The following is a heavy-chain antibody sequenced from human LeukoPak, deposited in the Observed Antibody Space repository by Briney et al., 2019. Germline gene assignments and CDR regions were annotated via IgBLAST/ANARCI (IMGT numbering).Heavy chain of an antibody. CDR3: ARDREIVVVVAAAPRYYYYYGMDV. V-gene: IGHV1-46*01. CDR1: GYTFTSYY. D-gene: IGHD2-15*01. J-gene: IGHJ6*04. CDR2: INPSGCST. Sequence: ASVKVSCKASGYTFTSYYMHWVRQAPGQGLEWMGIINPSGCSTSYAQKFQGRVTMTRDTSTSTVYMELRSLRSEDTAVYYCARDREIVVVVAAAPRYYYYYGMDVWGEGTRVSVSS.